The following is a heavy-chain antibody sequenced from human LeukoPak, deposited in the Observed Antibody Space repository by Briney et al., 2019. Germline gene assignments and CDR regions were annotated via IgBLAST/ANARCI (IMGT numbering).Heavy chain of an antibody. J-gene: IGHJ3*02. CDR1: GVCISSSCYY. CDR3: ATVYGDRDAFDI. CDR2: IYYTGST. D-gene: IGHD4-17*01. Sequence: PSETLSLTCTVSGVCISSSCYYWGWIRQPPWKGLEWSGSIYYTGSTYYNPSVKSRVTISVDTSKNQFSLKLSSVAAADTAVYYCATVYGDRDAFDIWGPGTMVPVSS. V-gene: IGHV4-39*01.